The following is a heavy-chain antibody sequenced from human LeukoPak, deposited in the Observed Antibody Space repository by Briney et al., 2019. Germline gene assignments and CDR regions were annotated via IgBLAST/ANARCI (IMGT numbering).Heavy chain of an antibody. Sequence: GGSLRLSCAASGFTFSSYSMNWVRQAPGKGLEWVSSISSSSSYIYYADSVKGRFTISRDNAKNSLYLQMNSLRAEDTAVYYCARAPELDIVVVVAGYYYYMDVWGKGTTVTISS. J-gene: IGHJ6*03. CDR1: GFTFSSYS. CDR2: ISSSSSYI. D-gene: IGHD2-15*01. CDR3: ARAPELDIVVVVAGYYYYMDV. V-gene: IGHV3-21*01.